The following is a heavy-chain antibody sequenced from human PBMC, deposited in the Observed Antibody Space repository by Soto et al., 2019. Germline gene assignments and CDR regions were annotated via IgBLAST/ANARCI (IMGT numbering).Heavy chain of an antibody. Sequence: QVQLVQSGAEVKKPGASVRVSCKASGYTFTSYYIHWVRQAPGHGPEWMGMISPSSGGTDYAQKCQGRVRVTRDTSTGTGYMELSSRRSEDTAVYYCTRSIITTAGTDAFDLWGQGTVVTVSS. J-gene: IGHJ3*01. D-gene: IGHD6-13*01. CDR1: GYTFTSYY. CDR2: ISPSSGGT. CDR3: TRSIITTAGTDAFDL. V-gene: IGHV1-46*03.